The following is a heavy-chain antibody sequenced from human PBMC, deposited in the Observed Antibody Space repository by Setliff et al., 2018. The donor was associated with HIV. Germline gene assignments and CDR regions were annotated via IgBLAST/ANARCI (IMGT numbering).Heavy chain of an antibody. V-gene: IGHV4-38-2*01. D-gene: IGHD3-22*01. Sequence: SETLSLTCAVSGYSIRSGYYWGWIRQSPGKGLEWIGSIYHSGSTYYDPSLQSRVTISLDTSKNQFSLNLMSVTAADTAVYYCATRAIVVIPDYWGQGTLVTVSS. CDR2: IYHSGST. J-gene: IGHJ4*02. CDR3: ATRAIVVIPDY. CDR1: GYSIRSGYY.